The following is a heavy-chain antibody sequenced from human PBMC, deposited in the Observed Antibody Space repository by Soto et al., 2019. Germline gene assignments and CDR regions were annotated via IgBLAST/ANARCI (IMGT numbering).Heavy chain of an antibody. CDR2: TSGSGCST. D-gene: IGHD6-13*01. Sequence: GGSLRLPCAASGFTFSSYAMSWVRQAPGKGLEWVSATSGSGCSTYYADSVKGRFTITRDKSKNTLYLQMNSLRAEATAVYYCAKQKGRSWYDAFDIWGQGTMVTVSS. CDR3: AKQKGRSWYDAFDI. V-gene: IGHV3-23*01. CDR1: GFTFSSYA. J-gene: IGHJ3*02.